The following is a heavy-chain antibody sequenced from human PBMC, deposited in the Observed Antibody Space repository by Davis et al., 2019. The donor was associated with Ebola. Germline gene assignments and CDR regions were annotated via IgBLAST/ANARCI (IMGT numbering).Heavy chain of an antibody. Sequence: ASVPVSCKASGYTFTRSAMHWVRQAPGHRLAWLGWLNAGNGNTKYSQKFQGRVTITADESTSTAYMELSSLRSEDTAVYYCARDPDGVEPMYYRNDYWGQGTLGTVSA. J-gene: IGHJ4*02. CDR2: LNAGNGNT. CDR1: GYTFTRSA. V-gene: IGHV1-3*01. D-gene: IGHD4-11*01. CDR3: ARDPDGVEPMYYRNDY.